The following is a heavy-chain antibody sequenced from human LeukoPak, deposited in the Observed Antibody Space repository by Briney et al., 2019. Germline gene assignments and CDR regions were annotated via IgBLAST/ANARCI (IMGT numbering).Heavy chain of an antibody. J-gene: IGHJ6*03. CDR3: AKGSGVGFFGMVMGYYYMDV. Sequence: GGSLRLSCAASGFTFSSYAMSWVRQAPGKGPEWVSAISGSGGSTYYADSVKGRFTISRDNSKNTLYLQMNSLRAEDTAVYYCAKGSGVGFFGMVMGYYYMDVWGKGTTVTVSS. CDR2: ISGSGGST. V-gene: IGHV3-23*01. CDR1: GFTFSSYA. D-gene: IGHD3-3*01.